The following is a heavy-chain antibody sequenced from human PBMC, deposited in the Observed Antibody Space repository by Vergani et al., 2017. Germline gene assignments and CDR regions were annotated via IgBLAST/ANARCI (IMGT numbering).Heavy chain of an antibody. Sequence: EVQLLESGGGLVQPGGSLRLSCAASGFTFSSYAMSWVRQAPGKGLEWVSAISGSGGSTYYADSVKGRFTISRDNSKNTLYLQMNSLRAEDTAVYYCAKGSVTTPYYYYGMDVWGQGTTVTVSS. CDR1: GFTFSSYA. V-gene: IGHV3-23*01. CDR2: ISGSGGST. D-gene: IGHD4-17*01. CDR3: AKGSVTTPYYYYGMDV. J-gene: IGHJ6*02.